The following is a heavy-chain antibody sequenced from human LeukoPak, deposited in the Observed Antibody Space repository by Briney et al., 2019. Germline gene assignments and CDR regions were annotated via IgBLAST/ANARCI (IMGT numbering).Heavy chain of an antibody. Sequence: AGGSLRLSCAASGFTFDDYAMHWVRQAPGKGLEWVSAISGSGGSTYYADSVKGRFTISRDNSKNTLYLQMNSLRAEDTAVYYCAMGHGGNYWGQGTLVTVSS. CDR3: AMGHGGNY. CDR1: GFTFDDYA. V-gene: IGHV3-23*01. J-gene: IGHJ4*02. CDR2: ISGSGGST. D-gene: IGHD4-23*01.